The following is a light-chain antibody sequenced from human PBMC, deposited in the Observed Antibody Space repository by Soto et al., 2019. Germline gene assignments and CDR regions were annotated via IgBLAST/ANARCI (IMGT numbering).Light chain of an antibody. Sequence: DIVMTQSPDSLALSLCDRSTINCKSSQSVLYSPNNENYLAWYQQKPGQPPKLLVYWASARESGVPDRFSGSGSGTDFTLTISRLEPEDFAVYYCQQYGSSGTFGQGTKVDIK. V-gene: IGKV4-1*01. CDR1: QSVLYSPNNENY. CDR3: QQYGSSGT. J-gene: IGKJ1*01. CDR2: WAS.